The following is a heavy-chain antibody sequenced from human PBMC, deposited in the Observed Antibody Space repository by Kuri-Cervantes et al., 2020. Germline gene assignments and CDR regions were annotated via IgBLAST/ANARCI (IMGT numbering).Heavy chain of an antibody. CDR2: IYPGDSDT. D-gene: IGHD3/OR15-3a*01. CDR3: ARLGWGLGGGRNWFDP. Sequence: GGSLRPSGKGFGYSFTSYWTGWVRQMPGKGLEWMGIIYPGDSDTRYSPSFQGQVTISVDKSINTAYLQWSSLKASDAAMYYCARLGWGLGGGRNWFDPWGQGTLVTVSS. CDR1: GYSFTSYW. J-gene: IGHJ5*02. V-gene: IGHV5-51*01.